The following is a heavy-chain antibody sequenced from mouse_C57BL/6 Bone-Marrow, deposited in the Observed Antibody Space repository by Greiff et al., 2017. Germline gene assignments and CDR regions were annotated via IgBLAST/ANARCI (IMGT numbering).Heavy chain of an antibody. CDR2: IHPNSGST. CDR1: GYTFTSYW. V-gene: IGHV1-64*01. J-gene: IGHJ2*01. D-gene: IGHD2-3*01. CDR3: ARGDGYYYFDY. Sequence: QVQLQQPGAELVKPGASVKLSCKASGYTFTSYWMHWVKQRPGQGLEWIGMIHPNSGSTKYNEKFKSKATLTVDKSSSTAYMQLSSLTSEDSAVYYCARGDGYYYFDYWGQGTTLTVSS.